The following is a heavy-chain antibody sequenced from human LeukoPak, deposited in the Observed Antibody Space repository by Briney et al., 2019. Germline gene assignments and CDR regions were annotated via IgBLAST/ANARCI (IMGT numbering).Heavy chain of an antibody. D-gene: IGHD5-18*01. J-gene: IGHJ4*02. CDR2: ISGSSIYT. CDR3: ARGWIQLSHFDC. CDR1: GFTFSDYH. V-gene: IGHV3-11*06. Sequence: KAGGSLRLSCAASGFTFSDYHMTWIRQAPGKGLEWVSYISGSSIYTRYADSVKGRFTISRDNAKNSLYLQMNSLRAEDTAVYYCARGWIQLSHFDCWGQGTLVTVSS.